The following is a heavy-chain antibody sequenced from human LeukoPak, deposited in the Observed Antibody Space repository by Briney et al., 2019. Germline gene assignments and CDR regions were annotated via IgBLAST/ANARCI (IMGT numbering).Heavy chain of an antibody. CDR1: GGSFSGYY. D-gene: IGHD5-12*01. CDR3: ARNSGYADPFDY. V-gene: IGHV4-34*01. CDR2: INHSGST. J-gene: IGHJ4*02. Sequence: SETLSLTCAVYGGSFSGYYWSWIRQPPGKGLEWIGEINHSGSTNYNPSLKSRVTISVDTSKNQFSLKLSSVTAADTAVYYCARNSGYADPFDYWGQGTLVTVSS.